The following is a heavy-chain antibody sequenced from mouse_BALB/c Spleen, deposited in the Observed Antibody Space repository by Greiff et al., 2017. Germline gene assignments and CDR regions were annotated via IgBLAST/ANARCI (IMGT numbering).Heavy chain of an antibody. CDR3: AREVDYYGRLDY. V-gene: IGHV5-6*01. CDR2: ISSGGSYT. J-gene: IGHJ4*01. CDR1: GFTFSSYG. Sequence: EVQGVESGGDLVKPGGSLKLSCAASGFTFSSYGMSWVRQTPDKRLEWVATISSGGSYTYYPDSVKGRFTISRDNAKNTLYLQMSSLKSEDTAMYYCAREVDYYGRLDYWGQGTSVTVSS. D-gene: IGHD1-1*01.